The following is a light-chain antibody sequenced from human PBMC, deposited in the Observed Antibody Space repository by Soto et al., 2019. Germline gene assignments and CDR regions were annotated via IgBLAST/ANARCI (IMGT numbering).Light chain of an antibody. J-gene: IGKJ5*01. CDR3: QQLSNWPWKV. CDR2: DAS. CDR1: QSVSSY. V-gene: IGKV3-11*01. Sequence: EIVLTQSPATLSLSPGERATLSCRASQSVSSYLAWYQQKPGQAPRLLIYDASNRATGIPPRFSGSGSGTDFTLTTSSLEPEDFAVYYCQQLSNWPWKVFGQGTRLEIK.